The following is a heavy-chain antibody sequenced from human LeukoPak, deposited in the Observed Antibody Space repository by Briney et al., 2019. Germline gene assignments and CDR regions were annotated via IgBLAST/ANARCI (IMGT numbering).Heavy chain of an antibody. J-gene: IGHJ4*02. CDR1: GYTFTGYH. Sequence: ASVKVSCKASGYTFTGYHIHWVRQAPGQGLEWMGRINTYSGDTNFAQKFQGRVTMTRDTSITTVYMELSRLRSDDTAVYYCARAQVCSTTSCYSYFDYWGQGTLVTVSS. D-gene: IGHD2-2*02. CDR3: ARAQVCSTTSCYSYFDY. CDR2: INTYSGDT. V-gene: IGHV1-2*06.